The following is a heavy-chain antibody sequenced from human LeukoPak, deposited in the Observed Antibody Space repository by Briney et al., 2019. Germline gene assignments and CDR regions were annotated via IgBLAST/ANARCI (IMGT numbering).Heavy chain of an antibody. J-gene: IGHJ4*02. D-gene: IGHD3-22*01. CDR1: GFYFSGYS. V-gene: IGHV3-21*01. Sequence: GGSLRLSCAASGFYFSGYSMNWVRQAPGKGLEWVSSISGSGAYIYYADSLKGRFTVSRDNAKNSLFLQMNSLRAEDTAVYYCASSPIGYYYDSSGYYFDYWGQGTLVTVSS. CDR2: ISGSGAYI. CDR3: ASSPIGYYYDSSGYYFDY.